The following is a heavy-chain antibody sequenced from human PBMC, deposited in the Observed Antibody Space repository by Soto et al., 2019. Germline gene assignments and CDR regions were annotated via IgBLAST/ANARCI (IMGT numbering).Heavy chain of an antibody. J-gene: IGHJ5*02. CDR3: ARGSREIVVDPNSGLDP. V-gene: IGHV1-3*01. Sequence: ASVKVSCKASGYSFTDYVIHWVRQAPGQRLEWMGWINAGNGNTKYLQKFQARVTITRDTSASTAYMEVTSLTSEDTGVYYCARGSREIVVDPNSGLDPWGQGTLVTVSS. CDR2: INAGNGNT. CDR1: GYSFTDYV. D-gene: IGHD3-22*01.